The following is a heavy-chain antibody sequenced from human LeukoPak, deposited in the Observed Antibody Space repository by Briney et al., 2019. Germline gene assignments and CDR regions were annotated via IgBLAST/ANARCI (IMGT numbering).Heavy chain of an antibody. Sequence: PSETLSLTCAVYGGSFSGYYWSWIRQPPGKGLEWIGEINHSGSTNYNPSLKSRVTISVDTSKNQFSLKLSSVTAADTAVYYCARLRRRAKVQFYYYYMDVWGKGTTVTISS. J-gene: IGHJ6*03. V-gene: IGHV4-34*01. CDR3: ARLRRRAKVQFYYYYMDV. D-gene: IGHD4-17*01. CDR2: INHSGST. CDR1: GGSFSGYY.